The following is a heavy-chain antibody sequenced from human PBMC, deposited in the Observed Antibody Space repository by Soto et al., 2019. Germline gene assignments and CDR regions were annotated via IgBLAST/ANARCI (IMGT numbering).Heavy chain of an antibody. CDR2: INAGNGNT. CDR3: ARCPYYYILTGYPLYYYYMDV. V-gene: IGHV1-3*01. Sequence: GASVKVSCKASGYTFTSYAMHWVRQAPGQRLEWMGWINAGNGNTKYSQKFQGRVTITRDTSASTAYMELSSLRSEDTAVYYCARCPYYYILTGYPLYYYYMDVWGKGTTVTVSS. CDR1: GYTFTSYA. D-gene: IGHD3-9*01. J-gene: IGHJ6*03.